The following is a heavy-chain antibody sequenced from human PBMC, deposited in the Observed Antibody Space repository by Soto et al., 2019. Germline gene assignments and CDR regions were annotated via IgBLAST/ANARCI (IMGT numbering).Heavy chain of an antibody. CDR2: IYWDDDK. CDR1: GFSLNYGVG. J-gene: IGHJ5*02. CDR3: ARRHVAAAGMGANWFDP. D-gene: IGHD6-13*01. V-gene: IGHV2-5*02. Sequence: QITLKESGPTLVKPTQTLTLTCTFSGFSLNYGVGVGWIRQPPGKALEWLALIYWDDDKRYSPSLKSRLTITKXSSIHXXVLTMTNIDPVDTATYYCARRHVAAAGMGANWFDPWGQGTLVTVSS.